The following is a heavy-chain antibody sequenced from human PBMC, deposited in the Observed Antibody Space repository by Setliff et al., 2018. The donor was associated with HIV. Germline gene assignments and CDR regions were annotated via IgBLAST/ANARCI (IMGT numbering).Heavy chain of an antibody. CDR2: IYSSENT. D-gene: IGHD3-9*01. CDR3: ARHTAVNVSPSGLGYYYIDV. J-gene: IGHJ6*03. V-gene: IGHV4-59*08. Sequence: SETLSLTCTVSGDSIRSYYWSWIRQPAGKGLEWIGHIYSSENTNYNPSLKSGVTISLDTSKSQFSLKLTSVTATDTAIYYCARHTAVNVSPSGLGYYYIDVWAKGTSVTVSS. CDR1: GDSIRSYY.